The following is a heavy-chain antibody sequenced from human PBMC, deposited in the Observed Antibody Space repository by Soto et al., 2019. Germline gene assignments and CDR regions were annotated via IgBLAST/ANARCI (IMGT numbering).Heavy chain of an antibody. CDR1: GGSFSGYY. D-gene: IGHD2-2*01. CDR2: INHSGST. CDR3: ARDVVVVPAAPPLGMDV. J-gene: IGHJ6*02. Sequence: QVQLQQWGAGLLKPSETLSLTCAVYGGSFSGYYWSWIRQPPGKGLEWIGEINHSGSTNYNPSLKRRVTISVDTSKNQFSLKLSSVTAADTAVYYCARDVVVVPAAPPLGMDVWGQGTTVTVSS. V-gene: IGHV4-34*01.